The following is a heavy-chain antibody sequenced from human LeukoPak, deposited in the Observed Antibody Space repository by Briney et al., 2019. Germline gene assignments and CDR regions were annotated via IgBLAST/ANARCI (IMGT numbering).Heavy chain of an antibody. V-gene: IGHV3-48*01. Sequence: GGSLRLSCAASRFAFSSYWMHWVRQAPGKGLEWVSYISSSSSTIYYADSVKGRFTISRDNAKNSLYLQMNSLRAEDTAVYYCASLVRGVTSAFDIWGQGTMVTVSS. CDR2: ISSSSSTI. CDR1: RFAFSSYW. CDR3: ASLVRGVTSAFDI. D-gene: IGHD3-10*01. J-gene: IGHJ3*02.